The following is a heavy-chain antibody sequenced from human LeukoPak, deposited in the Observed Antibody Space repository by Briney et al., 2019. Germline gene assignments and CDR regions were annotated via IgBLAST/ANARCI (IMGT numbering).Heavy chain of an antibody. J-gene: IGHJ3*02. CDR1: GGSFSGYY. D-gene: IGHD4-17*01. Sequence: PSETLSLTCAVYGGSFSGYYWSWIRQPPGKGLEWIGEINHSGSTNYNPSLKSRVTISVDTSKNQFSLKLSSVTAADTAAYYCARGPTVTGDAFDIWGQGTMVTVSS. CDR3: ARGPTVTGDAFDI. V-gene: IGHV4-34*01. CDR2: INHSGST.